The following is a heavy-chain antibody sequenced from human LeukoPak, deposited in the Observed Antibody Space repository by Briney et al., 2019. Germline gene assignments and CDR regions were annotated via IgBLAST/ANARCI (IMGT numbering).Heavy chain of an antibody. D-gene: IGHD6-19*01. Sequence: SETLSLTCTVSGVSISPYYWSWIRQPPGRGLEWIGYIYYSGNTNYNPSLKSRVTISVDTSENHFSLKLSSVTAADTAVYYCARGAGWYDYWGQGTLVTLSS. V-gene: IGHV4-59*01. CDR1: GVSISPYY. CDR3: ARGAGWYDY. CDR2: IYYSGNT. J-gene: IGHJ4*02.